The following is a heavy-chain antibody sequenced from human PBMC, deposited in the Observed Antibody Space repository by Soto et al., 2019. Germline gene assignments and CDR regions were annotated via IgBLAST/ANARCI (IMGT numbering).Heavy chain of an antibody. CDR2: ISSSSSYI. CDR3: ARVSRYPYADPNWFDP. J-gene: IGHJ5*02. D-gene: IGHD2-8*01. CDR1: GFTFSSYS. Sequence: GGSLRLSCAASGFTFSSYSMNWVRQAPGKGLEWVSSISSSSSYIYYADSVKGRFTISRDNAKNSLYLQMNSLRAEDTAVYYCARVSRYPYADPNWFDPWGQGTLVTVSS. V-gene: IGHV3-21*01.